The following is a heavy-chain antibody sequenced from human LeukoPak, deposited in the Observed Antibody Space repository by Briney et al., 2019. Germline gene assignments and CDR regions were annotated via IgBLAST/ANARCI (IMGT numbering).Heavy chain of an antibody. CDR2: MNPNSGNT. V-gene: IGHV1-8*01. Sequence: ASVKVSCKASGYTFTSYDINWVRQATGQGLEWMGWMNPNSGNTGYAQKFQGRVTMTRNTSISTAYMELSSLRSEDTAVYYCARGPPRLKRATHWFDPWGQGTLVTVSS. CDR1: GYTFTSYD. D-gene: IGHD1-26*01. CDR3: ARGPPRLKRATHWFDP. J-gene: IGHJ5*02.